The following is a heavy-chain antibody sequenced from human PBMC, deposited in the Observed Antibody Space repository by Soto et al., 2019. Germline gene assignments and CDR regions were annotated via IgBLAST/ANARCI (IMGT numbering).Heavy chain of an antibody. Sequence: SETLSLTCAVSGGSISSGGYSWSWIRQPPGKGLEWIGYIYHSGSTYYNPSLKSRVTISVDRSKNQFSLKLSSVTAADTAVYYCAGGSSTSCYNCPMGFYYYGMDVWGQGTTVTSP. CDR3: AGGSSTSCYNCPMGFYYYGMDV. V-gene: IGHV4-30-2*01. J-gene: IGHJ6*02. CDR1: GGSISSGGYS. D-gene: IGHD2-2*01. CDR2: IYHSGST.